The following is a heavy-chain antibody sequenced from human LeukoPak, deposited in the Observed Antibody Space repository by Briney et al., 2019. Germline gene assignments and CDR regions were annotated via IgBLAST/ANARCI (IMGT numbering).Heavy chain of an antibody. V-gene: IGHV3-7*01. CDR3: ARDNPEYFDY. J-gene: IGHJ4*02. CDR2: IKEDGSEK. Sequence: PGGSLRLSCAASGFTFSTYWMTWVRQAPGKGLEWVANIKEDGSEKYYVDSVKGRFTISRDNAKNSLYLQMNSLRAEDTAVYYCARDNPEYFDYWGQGTLVTVSS. CDR1: GFTFSTYW. D-gene: IGHD1-14*01.